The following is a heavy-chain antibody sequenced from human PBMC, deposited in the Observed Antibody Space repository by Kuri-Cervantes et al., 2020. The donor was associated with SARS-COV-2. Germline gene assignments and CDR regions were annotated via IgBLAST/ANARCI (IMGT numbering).Heavy chain of an antibody. D-gene: IGHD5-18*01. V-gene: IGHV3-33*08. J-gene: IGHJ4*02. CDR1: GFTFSSYG. CDR3: ARDEGYSYALRY. Sequence: GESLKISCAASGFTFSSYGMHWVRQAPGKGLEWVAVIWYDGSNKYYADSVKGRFTISRDNSKNTLYLQMNSLRAEDTAVYYCARDEGYSYALRYWGQGTLVTVSS. CDR2: IWYDGSNK.